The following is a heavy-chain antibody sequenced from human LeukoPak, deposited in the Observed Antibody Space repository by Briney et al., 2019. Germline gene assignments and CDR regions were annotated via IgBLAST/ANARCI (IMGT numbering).Heavy chain of an antibody. D-gene: IGHD2-8*02. V-gene: IGHV3-23*01. J-gene: IGHJ4*02. CDR1: GFTFSSYS. Sequence: GGSLRLSCAASGFTFSSYSMNWVRQAPGKGLEWVSAISGSGGSTYYADSVKGWFTISRDNSKNTLYLQMNSLRAEDTAVYYCAKDRVLVVYAIYFDYWGQGTLVTVSS. CDR2: ISGSGGST. CDR3: AKDRVLVVYAIYFDY.